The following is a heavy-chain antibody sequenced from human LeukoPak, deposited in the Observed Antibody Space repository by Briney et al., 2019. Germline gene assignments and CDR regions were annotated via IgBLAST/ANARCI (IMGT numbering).Heavy chain of an antibody. CDR2: ISSSSTYI. V-gene: IGHV3-21*01. CDR1: GFSFNSSW. Sequence: GGSLRLSCAASGFSFNSSWMTWVRQAPGRGLEWVSYISSSSTYIYYADSVKGRFTISRDNAKNSLFLQMNSLRAEDTAVYYCAKDQRVLWFGELFWFDPWGQGTLVTVSS. J-gene: IGHJ5*02. CDR3: AKDQRVLWFGELFWFDP. D-gene: IGHD3-10*01.